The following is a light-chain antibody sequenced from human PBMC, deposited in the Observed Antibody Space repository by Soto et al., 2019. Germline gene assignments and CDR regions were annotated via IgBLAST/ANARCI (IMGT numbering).Light chain of an antibody. V-gene: IGLV2-14*01. CDR3: SSYTSGTTLYV. CDR2: ASS. Sequence: QSALTQPASVSGSSGQSITISCTGTSSDVGGYNYVSWYQHHPGKAPRLMIYASSSRPSGVPHRFSGSRSGNTASLTISGLQAEDEADYYCSSYTSGTTLYVFGTGTKVTVL. CDR1: SSDVGGYNY. J-gene: IGLJ1*01.